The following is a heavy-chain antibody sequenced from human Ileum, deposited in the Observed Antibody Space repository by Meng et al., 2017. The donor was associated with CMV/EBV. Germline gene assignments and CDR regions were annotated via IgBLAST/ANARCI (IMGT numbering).Heavy chain of an antibody. J-gene: IGHJ4*02. D-gene: IGHD1-26*01. V-gene: IGHV7-4-1*02. Sequence: QVQLVQSGSELKKPGASVKVSCRASGYNFTSNNVIWVRQAPGQRPVWMGWIDTNTGNPTYAQGFTGRFVFSLDISVSTTYLQISSLKAEDTAVYYCARDGLSGRYFDYWGQGTLVTVSS. CDR1: GYNFTSNN. CDR2: IDTNTGNP. CDR3: ARDGLSGRYFDY.